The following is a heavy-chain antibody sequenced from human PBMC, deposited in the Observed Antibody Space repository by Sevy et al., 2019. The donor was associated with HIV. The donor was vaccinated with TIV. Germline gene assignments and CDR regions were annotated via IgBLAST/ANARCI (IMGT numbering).Heavy chain of an antibody. D-gene: IGHD1-1*01. CDR3: ARGDGSYFDY. Sequence: GGSLRLSCAASGFTFSSYGMHWVRQATGKGLEWVAVIWYDGSNKYYADSVKGRFTISRDNSKNTLYLQMNSLRAEDTAVYYCARGDGSYFDYWGQGTLVTVSS. CDR2: IWYDGSNK. V-gene: IGHV3-33*01. J-gene: IGHJ4*02. CDR1: GFTFSSYG.